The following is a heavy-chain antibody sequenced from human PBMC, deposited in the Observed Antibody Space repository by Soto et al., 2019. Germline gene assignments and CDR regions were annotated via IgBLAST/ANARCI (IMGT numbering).Heavy chain of an antibody. D-gene: IGHD5-12*01. CDR2: IYYSGSS. Sequence: PSETLSLTCTVSGGSINSGDYYWTWIRQPPGKGLQWIGHIYYSGSSSYNPSLKGRASISLDTSENQFSLKITSVTVADTAVYYCASVKMIVAAKWYDPWGQGTLVTVSS. J-gene: IGHJ5*02. CDR1: GGSINSGDYY. V-gene: IGHV4-30-4*01. CDR3: ASVKMIVAAKWYDP.